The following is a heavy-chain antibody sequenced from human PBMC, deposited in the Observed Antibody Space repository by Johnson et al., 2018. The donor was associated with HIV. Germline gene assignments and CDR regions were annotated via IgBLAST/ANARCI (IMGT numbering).Heavy chain of an antibody. J-gene: IGHJ3*02. CDR3: GNGYSGYDRDAFDI. CDR1: GISVIKNY. Sequence: VQLVESGGGLVQPGGSLRLSCEASGISVIKNYMSWVRQAPGKGLEWVSGIDWNGGSSGYADSVKGRFTISRDNSNNTLYLEMNDLRAEDTAVYYCGNGYSGYDRDAFDIWGQGTMVTVS. V-gene: IGHV3-20*04. D-gene: IGHD5-12*01. CDR2: IDWNGGSS.